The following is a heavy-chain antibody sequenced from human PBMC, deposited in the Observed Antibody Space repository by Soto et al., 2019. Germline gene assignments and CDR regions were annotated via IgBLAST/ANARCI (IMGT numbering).Heavy chain of an antibody. V-gene: IGHV3-9*01. CDR1: GFTFDDYA. Sequence: GGSLRLSCAASGFTFDDYAMHWVRQAPGKGLEWVSGISWNSGSIGYADSVKGRFTISRDNAKNSLYLQMNSLRAEDTALYYCAKDIRRRGLFIPLTTVTTGHYYYYYMDVWGKGTTVTVSS. J-gene: IGHJ6*03. CDR2: ISWNSGSI. D-gene: IGHD4-17*01. CDR3: AKDIRRRGLFIPLTTVTTGHYYYYYMDV.